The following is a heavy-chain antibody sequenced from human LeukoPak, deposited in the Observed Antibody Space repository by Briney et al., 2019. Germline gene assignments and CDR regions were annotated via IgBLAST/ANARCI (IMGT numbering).Heavy chain of an antibody. Sequence: GGSLRLSCAASGFAVSSNYMSWVRQAPGKGLEWVAVIWYDGSNKYYADSVKGRFTISRDNSKNTLYLQMNSLRAEDTAVYYCARVRSDSINAFDIWGQGTMVTVSS. CDR3: ARVRSDSINAFDI. CDR2: IWYDGSNK. V-gene: IGHV3-33*08. CDR1: GFAVSSNY. D-gene: IGHD3-22*01. J-gene: IGHJ3*02.